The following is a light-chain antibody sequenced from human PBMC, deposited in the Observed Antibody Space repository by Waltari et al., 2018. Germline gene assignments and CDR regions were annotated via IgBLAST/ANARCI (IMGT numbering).Light chain of an antibody. J-gene: IGKJ2*01. Sequence: DIVMTQSPDSLAVSLGERATINCKSSQSVFYFPNNKNYLAWYQQKPGQPPKLLIYWASTRESGVPDRFSGSGSGTDFTLTISSLQAEDVAVYYCQQYYGTPHTFGQGTKLEIK. V-gene: IGKV4-1*01. CDR2: WAS. CDR1: QSVFYFPNNKNY. CDR3: QQYYGTPHT.